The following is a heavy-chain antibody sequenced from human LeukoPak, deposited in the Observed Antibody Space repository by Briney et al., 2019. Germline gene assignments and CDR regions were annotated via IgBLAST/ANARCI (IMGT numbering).Heavy chain of an antibody. CDR3: AKDRLHYYDSSGHDVFDI. Sequence: PEGSLRLSCAASGFTFSSYAMSWVRQAPGKGLEWVSGISGSGGSTKYVDSVKGRFTISRDNSKNTLYLQMNSLRAEDTAVYYCAKDRLHYYDSSGHDVFDIWGQGTMVTVSS. CDR2: ISGSGGST. V-gene: IGHV3-23*01. J-gene: IGHJ3*02. D-gene: IGHD3-22*01. CDR1: GFTFSSYA.